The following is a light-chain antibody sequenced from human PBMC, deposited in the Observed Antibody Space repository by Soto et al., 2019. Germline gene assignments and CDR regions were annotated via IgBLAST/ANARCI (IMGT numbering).Light chain of an antibody. CDR1: QSVSSY. CDR3: QQRSNWPPVT. CDR2: DAS. J-gene: IGKJ4*01. V-gene: IGKV3-11*01. Sequence: EIVLTQSPATLSLSPGERATLSCRASQSVSSYFAWYQQKPGQAPRLLIYDASNRATGIPARFSGSGSGTDFTLTISSLKPEDFAIYYCQQRSNWPPVTFGGGTKVEIK.